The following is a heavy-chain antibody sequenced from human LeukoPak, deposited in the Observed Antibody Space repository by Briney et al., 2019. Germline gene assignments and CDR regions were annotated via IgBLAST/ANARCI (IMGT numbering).Heavy chain of an antibody. CDR2: IYYSGST. Sequence: SETLSLTCTVSGGSISSYYWSWIRQPPRQGLEWIGDIYYSGSTNYNPSLKSRVTISVDTSKNQFSLKLSSVTAADTAVYYCARQYTSSWAYWFDPWGQGTLVTVSS. J-gene: IGHJ5*02. D-gene: IGHD6-13*01. V-gene: IGHV4-59*01. CDR3: ARQYTSSWAYWFDP. CDR1: GGSISSYY.